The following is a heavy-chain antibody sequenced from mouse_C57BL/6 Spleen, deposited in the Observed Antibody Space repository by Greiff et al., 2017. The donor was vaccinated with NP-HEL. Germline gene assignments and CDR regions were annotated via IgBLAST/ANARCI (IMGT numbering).Heavy chain of an antibody. CDR2: ISNLAYSL. Sequence: EVQVVESGGGLVQPGGSLKLSCAASGFTFSDYGMAWVRQAPRKGPEWVAFISNLAYSLYYDDTVPGRVTISRVNAKNTLYLAMCSLRSGDTAMYYCARPSTMVTTACAYWGQGTLVTVSA. J-gene: IGHJ3*01. D-gene: IGHD2-2*01. CDR1: GFTFSDYG. V-gene: IGHV5-15*01. CDR3: ARPSTMVTTACAY.